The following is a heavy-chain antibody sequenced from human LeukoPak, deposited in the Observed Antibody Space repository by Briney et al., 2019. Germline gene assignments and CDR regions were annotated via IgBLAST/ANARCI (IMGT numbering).Heavy chain of an antibody. CDR3: ARGPTNGQAFDY. CDR2: IKHDGSED. D-gene: IGHD2-8*01. Sequence: GGSLRLSCAASGFTFSSYWMTWVRQAPGKGLEWVATIKHDGSEDYYLDSVKGRFTISRDNAKSSMWLQMSSLRAEDTAVYWCARGPTNGQAFDYWGQGTLVSVSS. V-gene: IGHV3-7*01. CDR1: GFTFSSYW. J-gene: IGHJ4*02.